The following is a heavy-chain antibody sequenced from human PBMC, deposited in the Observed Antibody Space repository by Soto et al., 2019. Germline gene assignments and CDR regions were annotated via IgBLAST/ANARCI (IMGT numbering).Heavy chain of an antibody. V-gene: IGHV3-30-3*01. CDR3: ARGGLDGDYDFDY. CDR1: GFTFSSYA. J-gene: IGHJ4*02. CDR2: ISYDGSNK. D-gene: IGHD4-17*01. Sequence: QVQLVESGGGVVQPGRSLRLSCAASGFTFSSYAMHWVRQAPGKGLEWEAVISYDGSNKYYADSVKGRFTISRDNSKSTLYLQMNSVRAEDTAVYYCARGGLDGDYDFDYWGQGTLVTVSS.